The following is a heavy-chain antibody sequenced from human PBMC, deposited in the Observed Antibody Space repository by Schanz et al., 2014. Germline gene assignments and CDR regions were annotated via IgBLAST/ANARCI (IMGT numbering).Heavy chain of an antibody. Sequence: QVQLVQSGAEVKKPGASVKVSCKASGYTFTDYYIHWVRQAPGQGLEWMGWISANSGGTNYAQKFQGRVTMTRDTSISTAYMELSGLTSDDTAVYFCARDPYGKNSGDFDYWGQGTLVTVSS. CDR3: ARDPYGKNSGDFDY. J-gene: IGHJ4*02. CDR2: ISANSGGT. V-gene: IGHV1-2*02. D-gene: IGHD4-17*01. CDR1: GYTFTDYY.